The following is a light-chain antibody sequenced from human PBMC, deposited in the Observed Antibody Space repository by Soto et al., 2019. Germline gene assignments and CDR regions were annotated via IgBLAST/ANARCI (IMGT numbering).Light chain of an antibody. Sequence: IFLTQSPGSLSLSSGDRATLSCRASQTVRSSYLAWYQQRPGQAPKLLIYGAFNRAIGIPDRFSGSESGRDYNLTNSRLDPEDSAVYYCQQYGDSITFGGGTKVEIK. CDR3: QQYGDSIT. V-gene: IGKV3-20*01. CDR2: GAF. J-gene: IGKJ4*01. CDR1: QTVRSSY.